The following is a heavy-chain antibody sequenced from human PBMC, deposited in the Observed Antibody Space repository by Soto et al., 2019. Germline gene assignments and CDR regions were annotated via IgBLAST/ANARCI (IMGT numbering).Heavy chain of an antibody. CDR1: GASLYSDAYY. Sequence: ASETLSLTCTVSGASLYSDAYYWSWIRQHPGKGLEWIGYIYYSGATYYNPSLESRVTISLDTPKNYFSLKLSSVSAADTAFYYCARAGRRGDVFDIWGQGTVVTVSS. D-gene: IGHD1-1*01. CDR2: IYYSGAT. CDR3: ARAGRRGDVFDI. V-gene: IGHV4-31*03. J-gene: IGHJ3*02.